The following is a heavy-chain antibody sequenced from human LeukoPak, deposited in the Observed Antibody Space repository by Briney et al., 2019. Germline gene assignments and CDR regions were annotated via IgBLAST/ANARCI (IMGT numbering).Heavy chain of an antibody. Sequence: ASVKVSCTAAGYTFTSYGISWVRQAPGQGLEWMGWISAYNGNTNYAQKHQGRVTMTTDTSTSTAYMELRSLRSDDTAVYYCARDLAWAAAGNAPFDYWGQGTLVTVSS. J-gene: IGHJ4*02. D-gene: IGHD6-13*01. V-gene: IGHV1-18*04. CDR3: ARDLAWAAAGNAPFDY. CDR1: GYTFTSYG. CDR2: ISAYNGNT.